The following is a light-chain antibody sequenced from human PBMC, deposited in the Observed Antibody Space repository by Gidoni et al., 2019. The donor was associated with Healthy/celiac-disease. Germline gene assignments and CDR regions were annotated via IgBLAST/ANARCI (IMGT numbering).Light chain of an antibody. CDR1: SANIGAGYD. CDR3: QSYDSSLSGSRV. CDR2: GNS. V-gene: IGLV1-40*01. Sequence: QSVLPQPPSVSGAPGPRVTISCTGSSANIGAGYDVHWYQQLPGTAPKLLIYGNSNRPSGVPDRFSGSKSGTSASLAITGLQAEDEADYYCQSYDSSLSGSRVFGTGTKVTVL. J-gene: IGLJ1*01.